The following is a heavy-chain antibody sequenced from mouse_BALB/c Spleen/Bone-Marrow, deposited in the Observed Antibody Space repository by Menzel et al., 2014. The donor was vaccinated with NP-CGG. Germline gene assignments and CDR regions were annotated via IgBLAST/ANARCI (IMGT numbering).Heavy chain of an antibody. CDR3: ARSRDFTTGFAY. CDR2: INPSSGYT. Sequence: VQGVESGAELARPGASVKMSCKASGYTFTSYTMHWVKQRPGQGLEWIGYINPSSGYTNYNQKFKDKATLTADKSSGTAYMQLSSLTSEDSAVYYCARSRDFTTGFAYWGQGTLVTVSA. D-gene: IGHD1-1*01. V-gene: IGHV1-4*01. J-gene: IGHJ3*01. CDR1: GYTFTSYT.